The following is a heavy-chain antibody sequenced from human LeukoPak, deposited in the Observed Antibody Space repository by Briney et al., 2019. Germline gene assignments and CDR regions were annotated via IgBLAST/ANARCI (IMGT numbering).Heavy chain of an antibody. Sequence: GGSLRLSCQASGFTFSSYWMSWVRQVPGKGLEWVANLRNDGSEAYYVDSVKGRFTISRDIAKNSLYLQMNSLRDEDTALYYCARRPREPDYWGQGTLVTVSS. CDR1: GFTFSSYW. CDR2: LRNDGSEA. J-gene: IGHJ4*02. V-gene: IGHV3-7*01. CDR3: ARRPREPDY.